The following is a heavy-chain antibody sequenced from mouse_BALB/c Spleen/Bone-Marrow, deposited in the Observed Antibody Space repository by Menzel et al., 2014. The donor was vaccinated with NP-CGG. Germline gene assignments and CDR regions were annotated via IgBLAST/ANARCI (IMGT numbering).Heavy chain of an antibody. D-gene: IGHD1-1*01. V-gene: IGHV4-1*02. CDR3: ARLGYYGTMDY. J-gene: IGHJ4*01. CDR1: GFDSSGYW. CDR2: INPDSSTI. Sequence: EVKLEESGGGLVQPGGSLKLSCAASGFDSSGYWMSWVRQAPGKGLEWIGEINPDSSTINYTLSLKDKFIISRDNAKNTLYLQMSKVGSEDTALYYCARLGYYGTMDYWGQGTSVTVSS.